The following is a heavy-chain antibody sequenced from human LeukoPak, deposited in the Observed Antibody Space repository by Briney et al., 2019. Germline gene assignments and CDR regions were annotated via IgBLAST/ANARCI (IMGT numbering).Heavy chain of an antibody. J-gene: IGHJ3*02. CDR1: GFSFTSYW. D-gene: IGHD6-19*01. CDR3: ARDSSSGWFDAFDI. V-gene: IGHV3-74*01. CDR2: INSDGSST. Sequence: GGSLRLSCAASGFSFTSYWMHWVRQAPGKGLVWVSHINSDGSSTNYADSVKGRFTISRDNSKNTLYLQMNSLRAEDTAVYYCARDSSSGWFDAFDIWGQGTMVTVS.